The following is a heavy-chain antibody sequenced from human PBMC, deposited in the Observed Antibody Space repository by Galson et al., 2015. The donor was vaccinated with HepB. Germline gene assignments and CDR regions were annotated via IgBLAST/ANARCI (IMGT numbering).Heavy chain of an antibody. Sequence: CAASGFPFNNAWMTWVRQAPGMGLEWVGRIKSKTDGETTDYAAPVKGRFTISRDDSKNRLYLQMNSLKPEDTAVYYCTTDVYYSTYWSWLDPWGQGTLVTVSS. CDR3: TTDVYYSTYWSWLDP. V-gene: IGHV3-15*01. CDR1: GFPFNNAW. J-gene: IGHJ5*02. D-gene: IGHD2-8*02. CDR2: IKSKTDGETT.